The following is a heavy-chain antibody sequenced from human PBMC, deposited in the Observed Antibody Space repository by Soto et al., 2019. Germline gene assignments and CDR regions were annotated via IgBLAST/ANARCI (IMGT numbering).Heavy chain of an antibody. CDR3: ARESEDLTSNFDY. CDR2: ISSTTNYI. V-gene: IGHV3-21*06. CDR1: GFTFTRYS. J-gene: IGHJ4*02. Sequence: GGSLRLSCAASGFTFTRYSMNWVRQAPGKGLEWVSSISSTTNYICYGDSMKGRFTISRDNAKNSLYLEMNSLRAEDTAVYYCARESEDLTSNFDYWGQGTLVTVSS.